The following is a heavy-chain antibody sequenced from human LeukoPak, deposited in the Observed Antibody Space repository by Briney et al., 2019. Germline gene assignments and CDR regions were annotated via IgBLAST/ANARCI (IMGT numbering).Heavy chain of an antibody. CDR3: VRGYSFGPYGMDV. CDR2: ISDSGGST. V-gene: IGHV3-64D*09. CDR1: GLPFSSYA. J-gene: IGHJ6*02. Sequence: GGSLRLSCSASGLPFSSYAMHWVRQAPGKGPEYVSAISDSGGSTYYADSVKGRFTISRDNSKNTLYLQMSSLRAEDTAVYFCVRGYSFGPYGMDVWGQGTTVTVSS. D-gene: IGHD2-15*01.